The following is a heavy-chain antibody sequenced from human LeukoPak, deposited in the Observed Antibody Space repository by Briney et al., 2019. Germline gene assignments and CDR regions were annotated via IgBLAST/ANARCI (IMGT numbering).Heavy chain of an antibody. J-gene: IGHJ4*02. CDR1: GFTSGIYA. CDR2: FSGGGDS. Sequence: GSLRLSCAASGFTSGIYAVSWVRQAPGKGLEWVSAFSGGGDSYYADSVKGRFAISRDNSKKILYLQMNSLRAEDTAVYYCGKEVERHFDLKYWGQGTLLTVSS. CDR3: GKEVERHFDLKY. V-gene: IGHV3-23*01.